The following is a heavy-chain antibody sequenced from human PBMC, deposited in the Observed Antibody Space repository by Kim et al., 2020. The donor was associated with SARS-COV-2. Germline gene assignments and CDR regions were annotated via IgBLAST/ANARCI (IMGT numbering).Heavy chain of an antibody. J-gene: IGHJ4*02. CDR3: ARWMYYYGSGSYWGRTDSYAYFDY. CDR2: IYYSGST. CDR1: GGSISSGGYY. V-gene: IGHV4-31*03. D-gene: IGHD3-10*01. Sequence: SETLSLTCTVSGGSISSGGYYWSWIRQHPGKGLEWIGYIYYSGSTYYNPSLKSRFTISVDTSKNQFSLKLSSVTAADTAVYYCARWMYYYGSGSYWGRTDSYAYFDYCGQGTMVTVSS.